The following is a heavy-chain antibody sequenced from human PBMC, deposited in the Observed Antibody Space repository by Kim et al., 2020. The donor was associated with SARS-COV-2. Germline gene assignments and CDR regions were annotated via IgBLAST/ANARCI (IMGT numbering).Heavy chain of an antibody. CDR2: ISSSSSYI. CDR3: ARDGSSTRSVYYYYYGMDV. J-gene: IGHJ6*02. V-gene: IGHV3-21*01. D-gene: IGHD6-13*01. CDR1: GFTFSSYS. Sequence: GGSLRLSCAASGFTFSSYSMNWVRQAPGKGLEWVSSISSSSSYIYYADSVKGRFTISRDNAKNSLYLQMNSLRAEDTAVYYCARDGSSTRSVYYYYYGMDVWGQGTTVTVSS.